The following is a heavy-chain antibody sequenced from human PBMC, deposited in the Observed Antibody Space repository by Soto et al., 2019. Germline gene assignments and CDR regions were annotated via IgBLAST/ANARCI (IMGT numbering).Heavy chain of an antibody. CDR1: GGGTFSTSA. Sequence: SVKVSCKVSGGGTFSTSAVSWVRQAPGQGLEWMGGIIPVFRAPDFAQKFQGRITITADESTSTAYMELSSLRSEDTAVYYCAREGLVLVPTTVNSDYYYYAMDVWGQGTTVTVSS. CDR2: IIPVFRAP. J-gene: IGHJ6*02. CDR3: AREGLVLVPTTVNSDYYYYAMDV. V-gene: IGHV1-69*13. D-gene: IGHD2-2*01.